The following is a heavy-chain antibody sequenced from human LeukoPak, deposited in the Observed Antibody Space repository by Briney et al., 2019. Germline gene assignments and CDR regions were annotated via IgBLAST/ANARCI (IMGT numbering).Heavy chain of an antibody. CDR1: GFTFSSYG. Sequence: GGSLRLSCAASGFTFSSYGMHWVRQAPGKGLEWVAVISYDGSNKYYADSVKGRFTISRDNSKSTLYLQMNSLRAEETAVYYCAKGFQGYSYGSGSYYYYYYMDVWGKGTTVTISS. D-gene: IGHD5-18*01. CDR2: ISYDGSNK. CDR3: AKGFQGYSYGSGSYYYYYYMDV. V-gene: IGHV3-30*18. J-gene: IGHJ6*03.